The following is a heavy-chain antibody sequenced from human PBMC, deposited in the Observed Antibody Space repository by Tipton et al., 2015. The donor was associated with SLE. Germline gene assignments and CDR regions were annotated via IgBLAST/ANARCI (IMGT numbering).Heavy chain of an antibody. Sequence: TLSLTCTVSGGSITSYYWSWIRQPPGKGLEWIGYIFSSGSTYYNPSLKNQITISVDTSKNRFSLELTSVTAADTAVYYCARLDWGYFDYWGQGTLVTVSS. CDR2: IFSSGST. CDR3: ARLDWGYFDY. V-gene: IGHV4-59*07. J-gene: IGHJ4*01. CDR1: GGSITSYY. D-gene: IGHD3/OR15-3a*01.